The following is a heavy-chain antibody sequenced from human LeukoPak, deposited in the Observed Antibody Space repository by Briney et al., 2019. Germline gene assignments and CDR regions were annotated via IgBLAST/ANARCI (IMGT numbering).Heavy chain of an antibody. J-gene: IGHJ4*02. CDR3: AKSPGGYSGPFGD. CDR2: ISTSGTAV. Sequence: GGSLRLSCAASEFTFSDYYMSWIRQAPGKGLEWVSYISTSGTAVYYADSVKGRFTISRDNAKNSLYLQMNSLRVEDTAVYYCAKSPGGYSGPFGDWGQGTLVTVSS. D-gene: IGHD5-12*01. CDR1: EFTFSDYY. V-gene: IGHV3-11*04.